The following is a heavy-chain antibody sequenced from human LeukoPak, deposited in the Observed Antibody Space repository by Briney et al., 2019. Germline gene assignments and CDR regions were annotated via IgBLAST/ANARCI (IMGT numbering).Heavy chain of an antibody. Sequence: PSETLPLTCAVYGGSFSGYYWSWTRQPPGKGLEWIGEINHSGSTNYNPSLKSRVTISVDTSKNQFSLKLSSVTAADTAVYYCARGRRWLQLNYWGQGTLVTVSS. J-gene: IGHJ4*02. CDR2: INHSGST. CDR1: GGSFSGYY. CDR3: ARGRRWLQLNY. V-gene: IGHV4-34*01. D-gene: IGHD5-24*01.